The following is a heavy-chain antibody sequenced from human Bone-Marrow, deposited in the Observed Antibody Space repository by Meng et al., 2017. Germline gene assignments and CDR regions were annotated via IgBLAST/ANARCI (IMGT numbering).Heavy chain of an antibody. D-gene: IGHD4-17*01. Sequence: KDSCKGSGYSFTSYWIGWVRQMPGKGLEWMGIIYPGDSDTRYSPSFQGQVTISADKSISTAYLQWSSLKASDTAMYYCARPPQSSYGDYPLSFDYWGQGTLVTVSS. V-gene: IGHV5-51*01. CDR2: IYPGDSDT. CDR3: ARPPQSSYGDYPLSFDY. J-gene: IGHJ4*02. CDR1: GYSFTSYW.